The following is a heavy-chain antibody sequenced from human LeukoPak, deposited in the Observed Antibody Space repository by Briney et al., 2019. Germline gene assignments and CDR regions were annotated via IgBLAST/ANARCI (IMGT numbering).Heavy chain of an antibody. CDR3: AKQAYDSPRTDFDY. CDR2: ISSIGGTT. D-gene: IGHD3-22*01. J-gene: IGHJ4*02. V-gene: IGHV3-23*01. CDR1: GFTFRNYA. Sequence: PGGSLRLSCAASGFTFRNYAMNWVRQAPGKGLEWVSSISSIGGTTFYADSVKGRFTISRDNAKNSLYLQMNSLRAEDTAIYYCAKQAYDSPRTDFDYWGQGTLVTVSS.